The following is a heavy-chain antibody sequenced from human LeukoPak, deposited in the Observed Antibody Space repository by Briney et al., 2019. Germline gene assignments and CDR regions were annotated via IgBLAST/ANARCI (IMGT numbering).Heavy chain of an antibody. Sequence: GASVKVSCKASGYTFTSYDINWVRQATGQGLEWMGWMNPNSGNTGYAQKFQGRVTMTRNTSISTAYMELSSLRSEDTAVYYCARVHSQWLVRNYWGQGTLVTVSS. V-gene: IGHV1-8*01. J-gene: IGHJ4*02. D-gene: IGHD6-19*01. CDR3: ARVHSQWLVRNY. CDR1: GYTFTSYD. CDR2: MNPNSGNT.